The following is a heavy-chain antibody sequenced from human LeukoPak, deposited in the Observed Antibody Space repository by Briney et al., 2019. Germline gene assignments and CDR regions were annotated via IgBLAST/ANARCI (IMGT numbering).Heavy chain of an antibody. Sequence: PGGSLRLSCAASEFSVSSNYMTWVRQAPGKGLEWVSVIHSDGTTYYADSVRGRFTISTDNFKNSLFLQMNSMGADDTAVYYCAKDFSGGWGVRHAFDIWGQGTVVTASS. V-gene: IGHV3-53*01. CDR1: EFSVSSNY. CDR3: AKDFSGGWGVRHAFDI. J-gene: IGHJ3*02. CDR2: IHSDGTT. D-gene: IGHD3-10*01.